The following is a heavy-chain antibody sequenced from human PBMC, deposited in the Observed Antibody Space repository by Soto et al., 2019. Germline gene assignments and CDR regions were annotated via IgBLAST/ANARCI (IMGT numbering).Heavy chain of an antibody. V-gene: IGHV1-24*01. D-gene: IGHD4-17*01. CDR3: AAGVTTFEY. J-gene: IGHJ4*02. CDR2: LDYEEGER. CDR1: GNPVSRLP. Sequence: SVKSACTVPGNPVSRLPMHSVRQAPGKGLEWMGSLDYEEGERNFAHRFQGRVTVTEDTSKDTAYMDLSSLKSEDKAVYYCAAGVTTFEYWGEGTLVTVSS.